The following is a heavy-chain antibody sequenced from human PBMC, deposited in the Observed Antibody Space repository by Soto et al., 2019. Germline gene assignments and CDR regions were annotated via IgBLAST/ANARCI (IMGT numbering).Heavy chain of an antibody. CDR2: IYYSGST. CDR1: GGSIRRYY. D-gene: IGHD3-10*01. CDR3: ARDMGYYGSGPDYYYGMDV. V-gene: IGHV4-59*01. Sequence: SETRSLSWTVSGGSIRRYYWSWIRQPPGKGLEWIGYIYYSGSTNYNPSLKSRVTISVDTSKNQFSLKLSSVTAADTAVYYCARDMGYYGSGPDYYYGMDVWGQGTTVTVSS. J-gene: IGHJ6*02.